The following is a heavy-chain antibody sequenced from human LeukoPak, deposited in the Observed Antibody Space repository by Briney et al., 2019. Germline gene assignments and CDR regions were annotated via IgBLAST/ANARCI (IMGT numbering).Heavy chain of an antibody. D-gene: IGHD5-12*01. CDR1: GGSFSGYY. J-gene: IGHJ6*03. CDR2: INHSGST. Sequence: SETLSLTCAVYGGSFSGYYWSWIRQPPGKGLEWIGEINHSGSTNYNPSLKSRVTISVDTSKNQFSLKLSSVTAADTAVYYCARDLRIVATIDYYYYYMDVWGKGTTVTISS. CDR3: ARDLRIVATIDYYYYYMDV. V-gene: IGHV4-34*01.